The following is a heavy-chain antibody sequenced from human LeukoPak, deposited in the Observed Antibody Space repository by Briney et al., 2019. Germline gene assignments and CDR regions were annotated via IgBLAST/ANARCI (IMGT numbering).Heavy chain of an antibody. D-gene: IGHD2-21*02. J-gene: IGHJ3*02. V-gene: IGHV1-2*02. CDR2: INPNSGGT. CDR1: GYTFTYYY. Sequence: ASVKVSCKASGYTFTYYYIHWVRQAPGQGLEWMGWINPNSGGTNYAQKFQGRVTVTRDTSISAAYMELSRLTSDDTAVYYCARGHLVTSLHIWGQGTMVTVSS. CDR3: ARGHLVTSLHI.